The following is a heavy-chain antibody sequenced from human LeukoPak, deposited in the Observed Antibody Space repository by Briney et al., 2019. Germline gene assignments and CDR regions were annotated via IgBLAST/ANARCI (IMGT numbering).Heavy chain of an antibody. CDR1: GFTFSSYA. J-gene: IGHJ4*02. Sequence: GGSPRLSCAASGFTFSSYAMSWVRQAPGKGLGWVSGISGSGGSTYYADSVKGRFTISRDNSKNTLYLQMNSLRAEDTAVYYCAKEPTGYSSGWYYFDYWGQGTLVTVSS. V-gene: IGHV3-23*01. CDR3: AKEPTGYSSGWYYFDY. D-gene: IGHD6-19*01. CDR2: ISGSGGST.